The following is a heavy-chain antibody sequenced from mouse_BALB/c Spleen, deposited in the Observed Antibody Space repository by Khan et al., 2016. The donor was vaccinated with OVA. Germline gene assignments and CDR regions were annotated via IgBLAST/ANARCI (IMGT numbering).Heavy chain of an antibody. J-gene: IGHJ3*01. CDR2: ISPGSGDT. V-gene: IGHV1-77*01. CDR3: ARRNYFGYTFAY. D-gene: IGHD1-2*01. Sequence: QVQLQQSGAELARPGASVKLSCKASGYTFTDYYINWVKQRTGQGLEWIGEISPGSGDTYYNEKFKGKATLTADKSSTTAYMQLLSLTSEASAVYFCARRNYFGYTFAYWGQGTLVTVSA. CDR1: GYTFTDYY.